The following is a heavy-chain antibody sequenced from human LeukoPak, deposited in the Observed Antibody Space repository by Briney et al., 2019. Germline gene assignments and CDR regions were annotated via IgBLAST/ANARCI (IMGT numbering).Heavy chain of an antibody. D-gene: IGHD3-22*01. CDR3: AKAPYIRGYYFDF. Sequence: GRSLRLSWAASGFSFANLCMQWVRQPPGKWIGWVAIISHDGTIQQYGDSLKGRFTISRDNSKNTVSLQVNNLRPEDTAVYFCAKAPYIRGYYFDFWGQGIPVSVSS. CDR1: GFSFANLC. J-gene: IGHJ4*02. V-gene: IGHV3-30*18. CDR2: ISHDGTIQ.